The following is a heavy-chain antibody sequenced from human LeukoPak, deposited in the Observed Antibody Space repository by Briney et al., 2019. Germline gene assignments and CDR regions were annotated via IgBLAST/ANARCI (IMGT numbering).Heavy chain of an antibody. CDR1: GGSISSYY. CDR3: ARGILGYCSSTSCSYNWFDP. D-gene: IGHD2-2*01. V-gene: IGHV4-59*12. J-gene: IGHJ5*02. Sequence: SETLSLTCTVSGGSISSYYWSWIRQPPGKGLEWIGYIYYSGSTNYNPSLKSRVTISVDTSKNQFSLKLSSVTAADTAVYYCARGILGYCSSTSCSYNWFDPWGQGTLVTVSS. CDR2: IYYSGST.